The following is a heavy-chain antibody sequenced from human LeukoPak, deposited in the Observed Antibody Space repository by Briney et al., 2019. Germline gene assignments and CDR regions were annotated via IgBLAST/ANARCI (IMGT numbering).Heavy chain of an antibody. CDR1: GYTFTNYY. CDR3: ARGASRGDYYFDY. CDR2: INPSGGTT. J-gene: IGHJ4*02. D-gene: IGHD4-17*01. Sequence: GASVKVSCKTSGYTFTNYYIHWVRQAPGQGLEWMGIINPSGGTTSYAQKFQGRVTMARDTSTSTVYMELSSLRSEDTAVYYCARGASRGDYYFDYWGQGTLVTVSS. V-gene: IGHV1-46*01.